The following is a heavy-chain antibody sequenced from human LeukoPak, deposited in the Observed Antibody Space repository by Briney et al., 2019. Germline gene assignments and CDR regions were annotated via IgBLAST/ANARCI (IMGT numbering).Heavy chain of an antibody. CDR1: GFTFSSYA. CDR3: AREGGPGGYYDSSGSR. J-gene: IGHJ1*01. V-gene: IGHV3-53*01. CDR2: IYSGGST. Sequence: PGGSLRLSCAASGFTFSSYAMSWVRQAPGKGLEWVSVIYSGGSTYYADSVKGRFTISRDNSKNTLYLQMNSLRAEDTAVYYCAREGGPGGYYDSSGSRWGQGTLVTVSS. D-gene: IGHD3-22*01.